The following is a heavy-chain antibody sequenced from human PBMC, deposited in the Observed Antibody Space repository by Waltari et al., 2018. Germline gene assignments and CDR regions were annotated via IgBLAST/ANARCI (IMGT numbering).Heavy chain of an antibody. J-gene: IGHJ3*02. CDR3: ARDGYGDYSNDAFDI. V-gene: IGHV1-69*05. D-gene: IGHD4-17*01. CDR1: VGTFSSYA. Sequence: QVQLVQSGAEVKKPGSSVQVSCKASVGTFSSYAISWVRQAPGQGLEWMGWIIPSCGTANYEQKFQGRVTITTDESTRTAYMELSSLRSEDTAVYYCARDGYGDYSNDAFDIWGQGTMVTVSS. CDR2: IIPSCGTA.